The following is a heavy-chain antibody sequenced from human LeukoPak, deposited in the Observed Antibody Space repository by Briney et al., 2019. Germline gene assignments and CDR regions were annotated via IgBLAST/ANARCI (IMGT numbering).Heavy chain of an antibody. J-gene: IGHJ6*03. V-gene: IGHV4-59*01. D-gene: IGHD6-13*01. CDR1: GGSISSYY. CDR3: ARGPDTSTWYYYYMDV. CDR2: IYYSGST. Sequence: NASETLSLTCTVSGGSISSYYWSWIRLAPGKGLEWIGDIYYSGSTNYNPSLKSRVTISVDTSKSQFSLKLSSVTAADTAVYYCARGPDTSTWYYYYMDVWGKGTTVTVSS.